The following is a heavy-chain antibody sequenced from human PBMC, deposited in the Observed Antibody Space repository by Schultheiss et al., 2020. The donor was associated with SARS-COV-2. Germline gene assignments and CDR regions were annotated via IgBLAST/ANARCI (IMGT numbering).Heavy chain of an antibody. CDR1: GFTFSSYY. CDR2: LNTDGSTT. J-gene: IGHJ4*02. V-gene: IGHV3-74*01. D-gene: IGHD2/OR15-2a*01. Sequence: GGSLRLSCAASGFTFSSYYMHWVRQAPGKGLVWLSRLNTDGSTTNYADSVKGRFTISRDNAKNTLYLQMNSLRADDMAIYYCARGHLKEYTFDYWGQGTLVTVSS. CDR3: ARGHLKEYTFDY.